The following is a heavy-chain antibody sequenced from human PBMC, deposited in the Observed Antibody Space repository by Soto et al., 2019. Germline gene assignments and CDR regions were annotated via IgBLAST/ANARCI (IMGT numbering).Heavy chain of an antibody. CDR1: GGSISSYY. D-gene: IGHD6-13*01. V-gene: IGHV4-59*12. Sequence: SETLSLTCTVSGGSISSYYWSWIRQPPGKGLEWIGYIYYSGSTNYNPSLKSRVTISVDKSKNQFSLKLSSVTAADTAVYYCARVGYSSSWRYFDYWGPGTLVTVSS. J-gene: IGHJ4*02. CDR2: IYYSGST. CDR3: ARVGYSSSWRYFDY.